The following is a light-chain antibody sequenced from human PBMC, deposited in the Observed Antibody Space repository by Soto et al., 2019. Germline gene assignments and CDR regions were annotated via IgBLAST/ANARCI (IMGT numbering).Light chain of an antibody. J-gene: IGKJ1*01. V-gene: IGKV1-6*01. CDR2: GAS. CDR1: QDVRNR. CDR3: LQDYTYFWM. Sequence: AIQVTQSPTSLSASLGDRVTITCRTSQDVRNRLGWYQQKPGKAPKLLIYGASSLQGGVSSRFSGSGFGTDFTLTISSLQPEDSATYYCLQDYTYFWMFGQGTKVDIK.